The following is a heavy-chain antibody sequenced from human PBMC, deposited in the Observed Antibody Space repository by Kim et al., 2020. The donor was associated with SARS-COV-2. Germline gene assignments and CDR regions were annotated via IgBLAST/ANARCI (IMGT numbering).Heavy chain of an antibody. D-gene: IGHD6-19*01. J-gene: IGHJ4*02. CDR1: GFTFSSYW. V-gene: IGHV3-7*01. CDR2: IKQDGSEK. Sequence: GGSLRLSCAASGFTFSSYWMSWVCQAPGKGLEWVANIKQDGSEKYYVDSVKGRFTISRDNAKNSLYLQMNSLRAEDTAVYYCARGSAGYSSGRGYWGQGTLVTVSS. CDR3: ARGSAGYSSGRGY.